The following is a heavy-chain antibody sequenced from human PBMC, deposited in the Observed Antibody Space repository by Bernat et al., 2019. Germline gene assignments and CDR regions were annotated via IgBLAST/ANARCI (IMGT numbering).Heavy chain of an antibody. CDR3: AKVRDLRDIVLMPRGKDRGMDV. CDR2: IKSKTSAGTI. V-gene: IGHV3-15*07. D-gene: IGHD2-8*01. CDR1: GFTFSNAW. J-gene: IGHJ6*02. Sequence: EEQLVESGGGLVKPGGSLRLSCAASGFTFSNAWMNWVRQAPGKGLEWVGRIKSKTSAGTIDYAAPVKDRFIISRDDSENTLYLQMNSLRAEDTAVYYCAKVRDLRDIVLMPRGKDRGMDVWGQGTTVTVSS.